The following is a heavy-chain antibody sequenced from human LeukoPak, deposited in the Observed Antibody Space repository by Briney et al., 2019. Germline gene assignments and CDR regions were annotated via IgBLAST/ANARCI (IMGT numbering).Heavy chain of an antibody. D-gene: IGHD3-9*01. Sequence: ASVKVSCKASGGTFSSYAISWVRQAPGQGLEWMGGIIPIFGTANYAQKFQGRVTITADESTSTAYMELSSLRSEDTAVYYCARDQGYYNILTEYVPISYMDVWGKGTTVTVSS. CDR2: IIPIFGTA. CDR3: ARDQGYYNILTEYVPISYMDV. J-gene: IGHJ6*03. V-gene: IGHV1-69*13. CDR1: GGTFSSYA.